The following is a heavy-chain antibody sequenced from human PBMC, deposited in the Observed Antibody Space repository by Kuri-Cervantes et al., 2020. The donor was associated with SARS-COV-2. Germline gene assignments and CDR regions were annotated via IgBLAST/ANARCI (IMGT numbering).Heavy chain of an antibody. J-gene: IGHJ4*02. Sequence: ESLKISCSVSGDSITNGVYYWSWIRQSPGKGLVWIGEINHTGSTNYNPSLKSRVTISVDTSKNQFSLKLSSVTAADTAVYYCARHGDISGFLEWLGPPIYFDYWGQGTLVTVSS. CDR1: GDSITNGVYY. CDR3: ARHGDISGFLEWLGPPIYFDY. V-gene: IGHV4-34*01. CDR2: INHTGST. D-gene: IGHD3-3*01.